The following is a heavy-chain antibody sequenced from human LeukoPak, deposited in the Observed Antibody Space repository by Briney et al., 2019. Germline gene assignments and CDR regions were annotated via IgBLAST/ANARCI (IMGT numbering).Heavy chain of an antibody. D-gene: IGHD2-15*01. V-gene: IGHV3-48*03. CDR1: GFTFSNYE. CDR3: ARGYCSGGSCYGGDY. CDR2: ISSSGTTI. J-gene: IGHJ4*02. Sequence: PGGSLRLSCAASGFTFSNYEMNWVRQAPGKGLEWVSYISSSGTTIYYAEHRFTISRDNAKNSLYLLMNSLRAEDTAIYYCARGYCSGGSCYGGDYWGQGTLVTVSS.